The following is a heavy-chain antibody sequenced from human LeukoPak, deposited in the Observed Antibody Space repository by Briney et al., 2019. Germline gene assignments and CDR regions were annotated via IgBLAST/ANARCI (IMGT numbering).Heavy chain of an antibody. Sequence: SETLSLTCAVYGGSFSGYYWSWIRQPPGKGLEWIGEINHSGSTNYNPSLKSRVTISVDTSKNQFSLKLSSVTAADTAVYYCARLGATKKYFDWFSFDYWGQGNLVTVSS. J-gene: IGHJ4*02. CDR3: ARLGATKKYFDWFSFDY. CDR2: INHSGST. V-gene: IGHV4-34*01. D-gene: IGHD3-9*01. CDR1: GGSFSGYY.